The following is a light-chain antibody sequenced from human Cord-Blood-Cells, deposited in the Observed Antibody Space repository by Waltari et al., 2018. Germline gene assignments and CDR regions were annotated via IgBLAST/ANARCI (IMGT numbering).Light chain of an antibody. CDR2: GAS. CDR1: QSVSSSY. CDR3: QQYGSSPYS. Sequence: GERATLSCRASQSVSSSYLAWYQQKPGQAPRLLIYGASSRATGIPDRFSGSGSGTDFTLTISRLEPEDFAVYYCQQYGSSPYSFGQGTKLEIK. V-gene: IGKV3-20*01. J-gene: IGKJ2*03.